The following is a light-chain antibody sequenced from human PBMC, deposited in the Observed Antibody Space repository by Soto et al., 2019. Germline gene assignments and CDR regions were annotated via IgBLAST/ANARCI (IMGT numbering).Light chain of an antibody. Sequence: DTQMTQSPSSLSASLGASVTITCQARQDMRKYVSWYQHKPSKAPKVLIYDASNLEIGLPSRFSGSASGTDFTFTISSLQPEDIATYYCQQYDNVPLTFGGGTKVDIK. CDR3: QQYDNVPLT. CDR1: QDMRKY. V-gene: IGKV1-33*01. CDR2: DAS. J-gene: IGKJ4*01.